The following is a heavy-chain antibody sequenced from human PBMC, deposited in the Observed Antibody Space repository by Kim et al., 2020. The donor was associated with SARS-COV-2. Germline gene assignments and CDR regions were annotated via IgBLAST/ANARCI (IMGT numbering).Heavy chain of an antibody. J-gene: IGHJ4*02. CDR2: IYHSGST. V-gene: IGHV4-38-2*02. Sequence: SETLSLTCTVSGYSISSGYYWGWIRQPPGKGLEWIGSIYHSGSTYYNPSLKSRVTISVDTSKNQFSLKLSSVTAADTAVYYCARVVTMIVVVGPYFDYWGQGTLVTVSS. CDR3: ARVVTMIVVVGPYFDY. CDR1: GYSISSGYY. D-gene: IGHD3-22*01.